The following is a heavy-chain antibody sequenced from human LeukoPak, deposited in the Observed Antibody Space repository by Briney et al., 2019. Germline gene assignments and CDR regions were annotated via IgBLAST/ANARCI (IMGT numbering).Heavy chain of an antibody. CDR3: GYTNNFYH. D-gene: IGHD3-16*02. Sequence: GESLRLSCVASGLSISGQWMNWVRQAPGQGLEWVANMKHDGSEEYYVDSVKGRFTVSRDDGRNSVSLQMNSVRAEDTAVYYCGYTNNFYHWGQGTLVVVSS. CDR2: MKHDGSEE. V-gene: IGHV3-7*01. CDR1: GLSISGQW. J-gene: IGHJ4*02.